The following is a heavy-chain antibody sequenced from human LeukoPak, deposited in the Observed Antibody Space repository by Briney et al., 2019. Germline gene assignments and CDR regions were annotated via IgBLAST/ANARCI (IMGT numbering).Heavy chain of an antibody. Sequence: SETLSLTCAVYGGSFSGYYWSWIRQPPGKGLEWIGEINHSGSTNYNPSLKSRVTISVDTSKNQFSLKLSSVTAADTAVYYCARGQDWGSRSDPAYYYGRDVWGQGTTVTVSS. CDR2: INHSGST. V-gene: IGHV4-34*01. CDR3: ARGQDWGSRSDPAYYYGRDV. J-gene: IGHJ6*02. D-gene: IGHD7-27*01. CDR1: GGSFSGYY.